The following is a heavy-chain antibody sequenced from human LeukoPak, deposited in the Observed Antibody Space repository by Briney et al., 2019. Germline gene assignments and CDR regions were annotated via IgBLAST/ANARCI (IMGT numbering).Heavy chain of an antibody. Sequence: SQTLSLTCTVSGGSISSGGYYWSWIRQPPGKGLEWIGYIYHSGSTYYNPSLKSRVTISVDRSKNQFSLKLSSVTAADTAVYYCASSSAAGPTAGAFDIWGQGTMVTVSS. J-gene: IGHJ3*02. CDR2: IYHSGST. V-gene: IGHV4-30-2*01. CDR3: ASSSAAGPTAGAFDI. CDR1: GGSISSGGYY. D-gene: IGHD6-13*01.